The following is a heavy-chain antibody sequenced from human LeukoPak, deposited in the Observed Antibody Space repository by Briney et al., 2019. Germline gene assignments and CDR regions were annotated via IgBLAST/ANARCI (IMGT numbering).Heavy chain of an antibody. J-gene: IGHJ3*02. CDR2: IDISGGST. CDR1: GFTFSSHA. V-gene: IGHV3-23*01. Sequence: GGSLRLSCVASGFTFSSHAMCWVRQAPGKGLEWVASIDISGGSTYYEDSVQGRFTISRDNSKNTLYLQMNSLRAEDTAVYYCARDPKRYYYGSGRTVGAFDIWGQGTMVTVSS. CDR3: ARDPKRYYYGSGRTVGAFDI. D-gene: IGHD3-10*01.